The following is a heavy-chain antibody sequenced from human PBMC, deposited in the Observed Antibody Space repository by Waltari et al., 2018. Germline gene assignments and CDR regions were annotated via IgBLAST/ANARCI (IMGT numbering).Heavy chain of an antibody. CDR2: FNPDGMTR. CDR1: GLTVSRSW. CDR3: ARELRGDNDL. D-gene: IGHD3-9*01. V-gene: IGHV3-74*01. J-gene: IGHJ3*01. Sequence: EVQVVESGGGLAQPGGSVRLSCADSGLTVSRSWMHWVRKPPGKGWVGVARFNPDGMTRDYVHSVEGRFTISRDDAQNTLYLQLNNLRVDDPAIYYCARELRGDNDLWGQGTMVTVSS.